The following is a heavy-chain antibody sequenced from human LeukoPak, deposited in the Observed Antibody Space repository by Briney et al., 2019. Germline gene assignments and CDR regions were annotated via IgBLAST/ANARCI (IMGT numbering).Heavy chain of an antibody. V-gene: IGHV4-61*01. D-gene: IGHD6-19*01. CDR1: GGSVRSDNYY. Sequence: PSETLSLTCSVSGGSVRSDNYYWSWIRQPPGKRLEWFGYIYYTGSLNYNPSLKSRVTISVDTSKNQFSLTVTSVTAADTAVYYCARGGWYVDYWGQGTLVTVSS. J-gene: IGHJ4*02. CDR3: ARGGWYVDY. CDR2: IYYTGSL.